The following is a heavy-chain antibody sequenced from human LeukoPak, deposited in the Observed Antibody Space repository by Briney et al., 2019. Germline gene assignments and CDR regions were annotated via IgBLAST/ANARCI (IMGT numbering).Heavy chain of an antibody. CDR2: IYYTGNT. CDR3: VRGFFDSSGYSNPFDI. J-gene: IGHJ3*02. Sequence: SETLSLTCTVSGDSISSSYWSWIRQPPEKRLEWIGYIYYTGNTNYSPSLKSRVTLSVDMSKNQFSLNLNSVTAADTAVYYCVRGFFDSSGYSNPFDIWGQGTMVTVSS. V-gene: IGHV4-59*01. CDR1: GDSISSSY. D-gene: IGHD3-22*01.